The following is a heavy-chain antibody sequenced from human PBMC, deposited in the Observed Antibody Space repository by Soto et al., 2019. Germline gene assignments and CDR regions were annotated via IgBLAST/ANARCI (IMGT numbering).Heavy chain of an antibody. D-gene: IGHD1-26*01. CDR2: IWYDGSNK. CDR3: ARDLWGGHDAFDI. CDR1: GFTFSSYG. J-gene: IGHJ3*02. V-gene: IGHV3-33*01. Sequence: GGSLRLSCAASGFTFSSYGMHWVRQAPGKGLEWVAVIWYDGSNKYYADSVKGRFTISRDNSKNTLYLQMNSLRAEDTAVYYCARDLWGGHDAFDIWGQGTMVTVSS.